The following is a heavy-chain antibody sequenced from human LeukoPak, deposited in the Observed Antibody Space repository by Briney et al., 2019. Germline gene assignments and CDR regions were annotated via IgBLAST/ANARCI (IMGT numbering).Heavy chain of an antibody. Sequence: SSETLSLTCTVSGGSFSDYYWSWIRQPAGKGLEWIGRIYTSGSTNYNPSVKSRVTMSVDTSNNQFSLKLTSVTAADTAVYYCARQPPQYYGMDVWGQGTTVTVSS. CDR1: GGSFSDYY. D-gene: IGHD1-14*01. J-gene: IGHJ6*02. V-gene: IGHV4-4*07. CDR2: IYTSGST. CDR3: ARQPPQYYGMDV.